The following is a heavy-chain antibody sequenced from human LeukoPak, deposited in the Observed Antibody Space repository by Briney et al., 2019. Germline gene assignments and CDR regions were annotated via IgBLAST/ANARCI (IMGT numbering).Heavy chain of an antibody. CDR1: GVSVINYY. CDR3: ARGRGIVVVVAANCWNFDL. D-gene: IGHD2-15*01. CDR2: IYTTGTT. V-gene: IGHV4-4*07. J-gene: IGHJ2*01. Sequence: PSETLSLTCTVSGVSVINYYWSCIRQPAGKGLEWIGRIYTTGTTIYSPSLKSRVTLSVDTSTNQFSLKLSSVTAADTAVYYCARGRGIVVVVAANCWNFDLWGRGTMVTVSS.